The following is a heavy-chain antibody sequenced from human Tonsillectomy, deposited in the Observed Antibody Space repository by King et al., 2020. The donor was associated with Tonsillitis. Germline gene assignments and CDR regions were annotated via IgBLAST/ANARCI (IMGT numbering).Heavy chain of an antibody. CDR2: ISGSGGST. V-gene: IGHV3-23*04. CDR1: GFTFSSYA. J-gene: IGHJ3*02. Sequence: VQLVESGGGLLQPGGSLRLSCAASGFTFSSYAMSWVRQAPGKGLVWVSAISGSGGSTCYADSVKGRFTISRDNSKNTLYLQMNSLRAEDTAVYYCAKDWGSKGVVITHDAFDIWGQGTMVTVSS. D-gene: IGHD3-22*01. CDR3: AKDWGSKGVVITHDAFDI.